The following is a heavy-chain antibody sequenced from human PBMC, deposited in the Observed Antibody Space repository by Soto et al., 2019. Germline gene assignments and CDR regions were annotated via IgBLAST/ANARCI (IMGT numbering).Heavy chain of an antibody. CDR1: GYSLSDYY. Sequence: ASVKVSCKASGYSLSDYYLHWVRQAPGQGLEWMGWINPNSGGTNYAQKFRGRVTMTRDTSISTAYMELSSLTSDDTAMYYCARRSSGWSDYWGQGTLVTVSS. V-gene: IGHV1-2*02. J-gene: IGHJ4*02. CDR3: ARRSSGWSDY. D-gene: IGHD6-19*01. CDR2: INPNSGGT.